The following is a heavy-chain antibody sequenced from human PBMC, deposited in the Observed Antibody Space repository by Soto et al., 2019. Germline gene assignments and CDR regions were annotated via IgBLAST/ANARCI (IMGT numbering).Heavy chain of an antibody. V-gene: IGHV4-59*01. CDR1: GGFISYYY. D-gene: IGHD5-18*01. CDR2: IYYSGST. Sequence: SETLSLTFTVSGGFISYYYWSWIRQAPGKGLEWILYIYYSGSTNYSPSLKSLVTISIDTSENQFSLNLNSVTAADTAVYYCARDSLGYSYGTYFHXWGQGILLPVSX. CDR3: ARDSLGYSYGTYFHX. J-gene: IGHJ4*02.